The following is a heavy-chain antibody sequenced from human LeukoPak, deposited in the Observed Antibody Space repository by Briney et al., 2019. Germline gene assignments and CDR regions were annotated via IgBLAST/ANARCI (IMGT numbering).Heavy chain of an antibody. J-gene: IGHJ3*02. Sequence: SETLSLTCTVSDDFIGSYDWTWIRQSAGKGLEWIGRISTRGNTNYNPSLMSRVTMSADTSKNQFSLKVVSVTAADSAVYYCARMLDALDKWGPGTMVTVSS. CDR1: DDFIGSYD. CDR3: ARMLDALDK. CDR2: ISTRGNT. V-gene: IGHV4-4*07. D-gene: IGHD3-10*02.